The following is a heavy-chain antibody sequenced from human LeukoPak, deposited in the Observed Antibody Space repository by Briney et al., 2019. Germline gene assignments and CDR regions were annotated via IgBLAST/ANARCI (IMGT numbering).Heavy chain of an antibody. Sequence: GGSLRLSCAASGFTFTNYAISWVRQAPGKGLEWGSHISASDDSTYYADSAKGRFTISRDNSTNTVYLQMNSVRAADTAKYYCAKGHINTGAYLYMDVWGKGTTVTVSS. CDR3: AKGHINTGAYLYMDV. CDR2: ISASDDST. J-gene: IGHJ6*03. CDR1: GFTFTNYA. D-gene: IGHD2-21*01. V-gene: IGHV3-23*01.